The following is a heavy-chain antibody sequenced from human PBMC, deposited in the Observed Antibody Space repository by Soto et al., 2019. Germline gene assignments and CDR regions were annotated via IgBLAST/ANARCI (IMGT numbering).Heavy chain of an antibody. CDR3: ARELSSPAPNYYYYYGMDV. V-gene: IGHV3-33*01. Sequence: ESGGGVVQPGRSLRLSCAASGFTFSSYGMHWVRQAPGKGLEWVAVIWYDGSNKYYADSVKGRFTISRDNSKNTLYLQMNSLRAEDTAVYYCARELSSPAPNYYYYYGMDVWGQGTTVTVSS. CDR1: GFTFSSYG. D-gene: IGHD6-19*01. J-gene: IGHJ6*02. CDR2: IWYDGSNK.